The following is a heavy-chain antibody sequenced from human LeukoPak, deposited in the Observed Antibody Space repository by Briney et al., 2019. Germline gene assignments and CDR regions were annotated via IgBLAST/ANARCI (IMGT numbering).Heavy chain of an antibody. CDR2: ISYDGTNK. Sequence: GGSLRLSCAASGFTFNNYVIHWVRQAPGMGLEWLAVISYDGTNKYYADSVKGRFTISRDHSQSTVDLQMNTLRGADTAVYYCVRSPTYYNMDVWGKGTTVTVSS. J-gene: IGHJ6*03. CDR3: VRSPTYYNMDV. V-gene: IGHV3-30*03. CDR1: GFTFNNYV.